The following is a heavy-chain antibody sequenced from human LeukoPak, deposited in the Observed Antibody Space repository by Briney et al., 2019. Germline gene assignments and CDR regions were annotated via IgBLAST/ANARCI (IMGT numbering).Heavy chain of an antibody. CDR2: INPNSGGT. D-gene: IGHD2-21*02. Sequence: ASVKVSCKASGYTFTGYYMHWVRQAPGQGLEWMGWINPNSGGTNYAQKFQGRVTMTRDTSISTAYMELSRLRSDDTAVYYCARDCGGDCYSNSAEYFQHWGQGTLVTVSS. V-gene: IGHV1-2*02. J-gene: IGHJ1*01. CDR3: ARDCGGDCYSNSAEYFQH. CDR1: GYTFTGYY.